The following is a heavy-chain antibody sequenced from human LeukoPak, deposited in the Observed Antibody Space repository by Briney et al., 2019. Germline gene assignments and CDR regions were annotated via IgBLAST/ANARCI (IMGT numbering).Heavy chain of an antibody. CDR1: GGSISSYY. CDR2: IYYSGST. Sequence: RPSETLSLTCTVSGGSISSYYWSWIRQPPGKGLEWIGYIYYSGSTNYNPSLKSRVTISVDTSNNQFSLKLTSVTAAGTAVYFCARGMTTANYWGQGTLVTVSS. CDR3: ARGMTTANY. V-gene: IGHV4-59*01. D-gene: IGHD4-17*01. J-gene: IGHJ4*02.